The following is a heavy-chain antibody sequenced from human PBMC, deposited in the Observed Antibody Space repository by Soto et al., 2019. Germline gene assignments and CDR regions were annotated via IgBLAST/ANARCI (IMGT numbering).Heavy chain of an antibody. J-gene: IGHJ4*02. V-gene: IGHV3-73*01. Sequence: GGSLRLSCAASGVTFSASAMRWVRQASGKGLEWVGRIRSNGRTAYAASMQGRFTISRDDSKKTAYLQLNSLKTDDTAVYYCARLDCSGGSCYPYYFEHWGQGALVTVSS. D-gene: IGHD2-15*01. CDR2: IRSNGRT. CDR3: ARLDCSGGSCYPYYFEH. CDR1: GVTFSASA.